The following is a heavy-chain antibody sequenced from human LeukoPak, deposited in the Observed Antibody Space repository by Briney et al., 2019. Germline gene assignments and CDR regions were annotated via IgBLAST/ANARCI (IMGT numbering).Heavy chain of an antibody. CDR2: ISRSSSTM. Sequence: TGGSLRLSCAASGFTFSIYTMNWVRQAPGKGLEWVAYISRSSSTMSYADSVKGRFTISRDNAKNSLYLQMSSLRDEDTAVYYCARDSAYVFDIWGQGTTVTVSS. CDR3: ARDSAYVFDI. CDR1: GFTFSIYT. V-gene: IGHV3-48*02. J-gene: IGHJ3*02.